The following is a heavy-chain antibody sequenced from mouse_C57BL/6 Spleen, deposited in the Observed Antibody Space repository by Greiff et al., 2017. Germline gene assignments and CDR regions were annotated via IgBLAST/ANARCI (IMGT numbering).Heavy chain of an antibody. CDR3: ARTDYYGSSWYFDV. D-gene: IGHD1-1*01. Sequence: QVQLKESGPGLVQPSQSLSITCTVSGFSLTSYGVHWVRQSPGKGLEWLGVIWSGGSTDYKAAFISRLSISKDNSKSQVFFKMNSLQADDTAIYYCARTDYYGSSWYFDVWGTGTTVTVSS. J-gene: IGHJ1*03. CDR2: IWSGGST. CDR1: GFSLTSYG. V-gene: IGHV2-2*01.